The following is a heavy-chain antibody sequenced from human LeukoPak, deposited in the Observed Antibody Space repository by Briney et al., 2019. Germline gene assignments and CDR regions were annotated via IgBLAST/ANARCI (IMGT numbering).Heavy chain of an antibody. CDR1: GGSFSGYY. Sequence: SETLSPTCAVYGGSFSGYYWSWIRQPPGKGLEWIGEINHSGGTNYNPSLKCRVDISVDKSKTQFSLKLSSVTAADTAVYYCARVRCSSTSCYAPNWFDPWGQGTLVTVSS. CDR3: ARVRCSSTSCYAPNWFDP. J-gene: IGHJ5*02. V-gene: IGHV4-34*01. D-gene: IGHD2-2*01. CDR2: INHSGGT.